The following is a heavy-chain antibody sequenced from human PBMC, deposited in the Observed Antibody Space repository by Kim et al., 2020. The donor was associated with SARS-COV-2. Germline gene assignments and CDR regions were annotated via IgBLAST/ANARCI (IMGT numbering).Heavy chain of an antibody. CDR3: ARECGDDGRGGFDI. Sequence: GGSLRLSCAASGFTFSDSWMHWVRQPPGKGLVWVSSIKGDGVTKKYADSVKGRFTISRDNANSTFFLQINNLRADDTAIYYCARECGDDGRGGFDIWGQGTTVTV. J-gene: IGHJ3*02. V-gene: IGHV3-74*01. CDR2: IKGDGVTK. D-gene: IGHD1-26*01. CDR1: GFTFSDSW.